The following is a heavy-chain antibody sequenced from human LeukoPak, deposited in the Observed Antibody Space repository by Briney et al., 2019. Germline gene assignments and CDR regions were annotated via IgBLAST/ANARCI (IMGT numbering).Heavy chain of an antibody. V-gene: IGHV3-30*04. Sequence: GGSLRLSCAASGFTFSRYALHWVRQTPGKGLEWVALTSFDGSGQYYPDFVKGRFTISSDNSRSTLYLQMNSLRPEDTAIYYCAREGYYGSGSPPSLYFDYWGQGTLVTVSS. CDR1: GFTFSRYA. J-gene: IGHJ4*02. D-gene: IGHD3-10*01. CDR3: AREGYYGSGSPPSLYFDY. CDR2: TSFDGSGQ.